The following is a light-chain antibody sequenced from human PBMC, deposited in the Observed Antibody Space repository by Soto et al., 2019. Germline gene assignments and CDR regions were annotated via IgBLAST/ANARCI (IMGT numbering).Light chain of an antibody. CDR2: DVN. CDR3: SSYTSSAPLV. Sequence: QSALTQPASVSGSPGQSITISCAGTSREVGGYNYVSWYQQYPGKAPKLVIYDVNNRPSGVSNRFSGSKSGNTASLTISGPQAEDEADYYCSSYTSSAPLVFGTGTKLTVL. CDR1: SREVGGYNY. V-gene: IGLV2-14*03. J-gene: IGLJ1*01.